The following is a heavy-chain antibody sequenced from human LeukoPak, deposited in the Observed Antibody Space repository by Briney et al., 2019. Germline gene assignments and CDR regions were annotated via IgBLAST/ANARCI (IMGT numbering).Heavy chain of an antibody. J-gene: IGHJ5*02. V-gene: IGHV4-59*12. D-gene: IGHD2-15*01. Sequence: SETLSLTCTVSGGSISSYYWSWIRQPPGKGLEWIGYIYYSGSTNYNPSLKSRVTISVDTSKNQFSLKLSSVTAADTAVYYCARAAYISVVVVAATYYNWFDPWGQGTLVTVSS. CDR2: IYYSGST. CDR3: ARAAYISVVVVAATYYNWFDP. CDR1: GGSISSYY.